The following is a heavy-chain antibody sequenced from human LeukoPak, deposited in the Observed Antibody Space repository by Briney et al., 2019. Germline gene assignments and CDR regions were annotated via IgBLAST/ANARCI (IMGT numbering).Heavy chain of an antibody. CDR1: RFIFDDYA. D-gene: IGHD3-10*01. J-gene: IGHJ4*02. CDR2: ISWNSGRI. Sequence: GGSLRLSCVAPRFIFDDYAMHWVRQAPGEGLEWVSGISWNSGRIGYADSVKGRFTISRDNAKKSLYLQMNSLRAEDTALYYCGKDMASMVRGVIDFWGQGTLVTVSS. CDR3: GKDMASMVRGVIDF. V-gene: IGHV3-9*01.